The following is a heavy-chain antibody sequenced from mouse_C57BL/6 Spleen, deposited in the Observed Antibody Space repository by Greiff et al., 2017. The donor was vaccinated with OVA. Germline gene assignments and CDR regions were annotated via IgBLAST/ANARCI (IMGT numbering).Heavy chain of an antibody. D-gene: IGHD2-1*01. V-gene: IGHV1-62-2*01. J-gene: IGHJ3*01. CDR2: FYPGSGSI. CDR1: GYTFTEYT. CDR3: ARHEVFGYGNSAWFAY. Sequence: QVHVKQSGAELVKPGASVKLSCKASGYTFTEYTIHWVKQRSGQGLEWIGWFYPGSGSIKYNEKFKDKATLPADKSSRTVYSELSRLTSEDSAVYFCARHEVFGYGNSAWFAYWGQGTLVTVSA.